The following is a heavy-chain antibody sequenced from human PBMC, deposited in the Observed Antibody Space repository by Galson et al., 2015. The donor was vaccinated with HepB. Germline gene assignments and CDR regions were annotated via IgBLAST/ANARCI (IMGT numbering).Heavy chain of an antibody. D-gene: IGHD3-22*01. CDR2: VIPILPIA. V-gene: IGHV1-69*02. CDR3: ARADYYDTSGYPTSKNAFDI. J-gene: IGHJ3*02. Sequence: SVKVSCKASGGPFTSYIFNWVRQAPGQGLEYMGRVIPILPIAQYAPKFRGRVTITADKSTTAAYMELSSLRSEDTAVYDCARADYYDTSGYPTSKNAFDIWGQGTMVTVSS. CDR1: GGPFTSYI.